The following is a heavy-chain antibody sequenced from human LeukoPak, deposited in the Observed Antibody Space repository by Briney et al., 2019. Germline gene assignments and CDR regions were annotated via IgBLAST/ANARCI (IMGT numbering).Heavy chain of an antibody. CDR3: ARDLVQGWFDP. D-gene: IGHD1-1*01. V-gene: IGHV1-46*01. CDR2: INPSGGST. CDR1: GYTFTSYY. Sequence: ASVKVSCKASGYTFTSYYMHWVRQAPEQGLEWMGIINPSGGSTSYAQKFQGRVTMTRDTSTSTVYMELSSLRSEDTAVYYCARDLVQGWFDPWGQGTLVTVSS. J-gene: IGHJ5*02.